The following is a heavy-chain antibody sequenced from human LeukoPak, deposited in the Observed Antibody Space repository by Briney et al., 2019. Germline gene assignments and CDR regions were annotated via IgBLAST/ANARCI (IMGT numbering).Heavy chain of an antibody. CDR2: IFYSGST. D-gene: IGHD1-26*01. J-gene: IGHJ3*02. CDR1: GGSISSYY. Sequence: PSETLSLTCTVSGGSISSYYWSWIRQPPGKGLEWIGYIFYSGSTNYNPSLKSRVTISLDTSRNQFSLKLNSVTAADTAVYYCAKSNGYGLVDIWGQGTMVTVSS. CDR3: AKSNGYGLVDI. V-gene: IGHV4-59*12.